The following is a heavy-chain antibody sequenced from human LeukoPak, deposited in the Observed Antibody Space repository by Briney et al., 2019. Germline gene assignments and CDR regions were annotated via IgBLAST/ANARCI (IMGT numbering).Heavy chain of an antibody. V-gene: IGHV1-18*01. Sequence: AASVKVSCKASGYTFTSYGISWVPQAPGQGLEWIGWISAYNGNTNYAQKLQGRVTMTTDTSTSTAYMELGSLRSDDRAVYYCARYNGYCSGGSCYHFDYWGQGTLVTVSS. D-gene: IGHD2-15*01. CDR2: ISAYNGNT. CDR1: GYTFTSYG. CDR3: ARYNGYCSGGSCYHFDY. J-gene: IGHJ4*02.